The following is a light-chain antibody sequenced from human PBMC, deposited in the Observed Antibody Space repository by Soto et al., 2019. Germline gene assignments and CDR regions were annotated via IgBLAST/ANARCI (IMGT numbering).Light chain of an antibody. CDR3: QQYGSSPT. CDR1: QSVSNNY. V-gene: IGKV3-20*01. J-gene: IGKJ5*01. CDR2: GAS. Sequence: EIVLTQSPGTLSLSPGERATLSCRASQSVSNNYLAWYQQKPGQAPRLLIYGASTRATGIPARFSASGSGTDFILTISRLEPEDFAVYYCQQYGSSPTFGQGTRLEIK.